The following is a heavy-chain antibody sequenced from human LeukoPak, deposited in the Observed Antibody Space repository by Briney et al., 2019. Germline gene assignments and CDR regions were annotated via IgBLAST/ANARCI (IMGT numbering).Heavy chain of an antibody. J-gene: IGHJ4*02. Sequence: TGGSLRLSCTASGFTFGDYAMSWFRQAPGKGLEWVGFIRSKAYGGTTEYAASVKGRFTISRDDSKSIAYLQMNSLKTEDTAVYYCTRDDSDWGSYFDYWGQGTLVTVSS. CDR1: GFTFGDYA. V-gene: IGHV3-49*03. CDR3: TRDDSDWGSYFDY. CDR2: IRSKAYGGTT. D-gene: IGHD3/OR15-3a*01.